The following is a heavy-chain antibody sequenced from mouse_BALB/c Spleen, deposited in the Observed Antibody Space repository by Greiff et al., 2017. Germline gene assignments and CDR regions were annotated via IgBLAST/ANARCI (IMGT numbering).Heavy chain of an antibody. J-gene: IGHJ4*01. D-gene: IGHD1-1*01. V-gene: IGHV14-3*02. CDR2: IDPANGNT. CDR1: GFNITDTY. Sequence: EVQLQESGAELVKPGASVKLSCTASGFNITDTYMHWVKQRPEQGLEWIGRIDPANGNTKYDPKFQGKATITADTSSNPAYLPLSSLTSEDTAVYYCARWYGSNFYAMDYWGQGTAVTVSS. CDR3: ARWYGSNFYAMDY.